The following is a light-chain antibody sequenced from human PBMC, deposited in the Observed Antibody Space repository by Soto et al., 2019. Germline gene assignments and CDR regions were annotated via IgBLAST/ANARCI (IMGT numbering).Light chain of an antibody. Sequence: QAVVTQPPSASGTPGQRVTVSCSGGSSNIGSNTVNWYQQLPGTAPKLLIYSSNQRPSGVPDRFSGSKSGTSASLAISGLQSEDEADYYCAAWDDSLNGVLFGGGTKVTVL. CDR1: SSNIGSNT. CDR2: SSN. J-gene: IGLJ2*01. V-gene: IGLV1-44*01. CDR3: AAWDDSLNGVL.